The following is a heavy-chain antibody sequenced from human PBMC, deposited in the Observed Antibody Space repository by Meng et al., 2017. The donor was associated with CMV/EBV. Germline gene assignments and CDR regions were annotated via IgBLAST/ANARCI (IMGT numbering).Heavy chain of an antibody. CDR3: ARLGGTGYYYYYGMDV. Sequence: KVSCKGSGYSFTSYWIGWVRQMPGKGLEWMGIIYPGDSDTRYSPSFQGQVTISADKSISTAYLQWSSLKASDTAMYYCARLGGTGYYYYYGMDVWGQGNTVTVSS. V-gene: IGHV5-51*01. CDR2: IYPGDSDT. CDR1: GYSFTSYW. J-gene: IGHJ6*02. D-gene: IGHD3-10*01.